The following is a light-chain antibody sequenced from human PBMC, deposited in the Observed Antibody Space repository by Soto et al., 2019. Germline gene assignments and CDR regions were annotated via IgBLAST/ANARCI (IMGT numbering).Light chain of an antibody. CDR2: DAS. CDR3: QQYYTYSWT. V-gene: IGKV1-5*01. J-gene: IGKJ1*01. CDR1: QSISTW. Sequence: DGRMTQYPSTLSAAVRDRVPIDTRASQSISTWLAWYQQKPGKAPKLLIYDASSLESGVPSRFGGSGSGTEFTLTISSLQPDDFATYYCQQYYTYSWTFGQGAKVDI.